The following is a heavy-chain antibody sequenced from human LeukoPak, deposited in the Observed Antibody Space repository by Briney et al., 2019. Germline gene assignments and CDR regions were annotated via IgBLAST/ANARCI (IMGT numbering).Heavy chain of an antibody. CDR2: ISRSGSTI. D-gene: IGHD5-12*01. J-gene: IGHJ4*02. CDR1: GFTFSNYD. CDR3: ATIHTRRGYSGYDPADY. V-gene: IGHV3-48*03. Sequence: GGSLRLSCEASGFTFSNYDMNWVRQAPGKGLEWVSYISRSGSTIYYADSVKGRFTISRDNAKNSLYLQMNSLRAEDTAVYYCATIHTRRGYSGYDPADYWGQGTLVTVSS.